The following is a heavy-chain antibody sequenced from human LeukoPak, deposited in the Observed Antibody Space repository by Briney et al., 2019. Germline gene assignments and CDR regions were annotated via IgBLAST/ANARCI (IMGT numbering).Heavy chain of an antibody. CDR3: ARHSNWFDP. J-gene: IGHJ5*02. Sequence: NSSETLSLTCTVSGVSISSYYWSWLRQPPGKGLEWVGYIYTSGSTNYNPSLKSRVTISVDTSKNQFSLKLSSLTAADTAVYYCARHSNWFDPWGQGTLVTVSS. CDR1: GVSISSYY. V-gene: IGHV4-4*09. CDR2: IYTSGST.